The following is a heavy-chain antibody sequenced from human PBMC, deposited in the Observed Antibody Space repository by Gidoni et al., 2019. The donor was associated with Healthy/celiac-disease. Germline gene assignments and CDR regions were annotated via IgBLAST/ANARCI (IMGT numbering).Heavy chain of an antibody. CDR2: IIPIFGTA. Sequence: QVQLVQSGAEVKKPGSSVKVSCKASAGTFSSSAISRVRQAPGQGLEWMGGIIPIFGTANDAQKFQGRVTITADKSTSTAYMELSSLRSEDTAVYYCARTTPSQGYYFDYWGQGTLVTVSS. CDR3: ARTTPSQGYYFDY. CDR1: AGTFSSSA. V-gene: IGHV1-69*06. D-gene: IGHD4-4*01. J-gene: IGHJ4*02.